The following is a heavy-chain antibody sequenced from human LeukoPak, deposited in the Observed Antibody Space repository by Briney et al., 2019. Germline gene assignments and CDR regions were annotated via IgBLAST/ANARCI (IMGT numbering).Heavy chain of an antibody. J-gene: IGHJ4*02. CDR3: ARAQDMGDFDY. V-gene: IGHV1-18*01. CDR1: GYTFTSYG. D-gene: IGHD3-16*01. CDR2: ISAYNGKT. Sequence: ASVMVSCKASGYTFTSYGISWVRQAPGQALEWMGWISAYNGKTNYAQKLQGRVTMTTDTSTSTAYMELRSLRSDDTAVYYCARAQDMGDFDYWGQGTLVTVSS.